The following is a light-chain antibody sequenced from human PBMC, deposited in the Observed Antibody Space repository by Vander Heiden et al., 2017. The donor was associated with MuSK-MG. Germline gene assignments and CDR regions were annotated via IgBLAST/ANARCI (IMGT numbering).Light chain of an antibody. Sequence: QSALTQPPSASGSPGQSVTISCTGTSSDVGGNNFVPWYQQHPGKAPKLMIYEVTKRPSGVPDRFSGSKSGNTASLTVSGLQAEDEADYYCSSYAGNNYVVGTGTKVTVL. CDR3: SSYAGNNYV. J-gene: IGLJ1*01. CDR1: SSDVGGNNF. CDR2: EVT. V-gene: IGLV2-8*01.